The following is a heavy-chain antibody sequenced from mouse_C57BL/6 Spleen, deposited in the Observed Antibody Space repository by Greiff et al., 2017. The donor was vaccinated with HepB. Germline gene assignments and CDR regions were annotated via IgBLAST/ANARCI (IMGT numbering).Heavy chain of an antibody. V-gene: IGHV1-81*01. J-gene: IGHJ3*01. Sequence: VQLQQSGAELARPGASVKLSCKASGYTFTSYGISWVKQRTGQGLEWIGEIYPRSGNTYYNEKFKGKATLTADKSSSTAYMELRSLTSEDSAVYFWAREGNYYGSSPFAYWGQGTLVTVSA. D-gene: IGHD1-1*01. CDR1: GYTFTSYG. CDR2: IYPRSGNT. CDR3: AREGNYYGSSPFAY.